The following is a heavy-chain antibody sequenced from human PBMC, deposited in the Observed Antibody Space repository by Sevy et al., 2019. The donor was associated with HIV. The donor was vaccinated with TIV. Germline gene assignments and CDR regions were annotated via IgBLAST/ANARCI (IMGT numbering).Heavy chain of an antibody. Sequence: GGSLRLSCTASGFTFSSYVISWVRQAPGKGLEWVSTISASGGSTYYADSVKGRFTISRDNSKKNVYLDMNGLRAEDTAIFYCAKEETTGYIWGQGTLVTVSS. CDR2: ISASGGST. V-gene: IGHV3-23*01. CDR3: AKEETTGYI. D-gene: IGHD3-9*01. J-gene: IGHJ4*02. CDR1: GFTFSSYV.